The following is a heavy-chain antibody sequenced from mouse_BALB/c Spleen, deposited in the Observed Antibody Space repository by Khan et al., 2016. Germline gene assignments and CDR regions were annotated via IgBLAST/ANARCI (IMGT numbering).Heavy chain of an antibody. Sequence: EVQLQQSGAELVKPGASVKLSCTASGFNIKDTFMHWVKQRPEQGLEWIGRIDPANGNTRYDPKFQGKATITADTSSNTAYLQLSSLTSEDTAVYYCASRGPIYYYGSTYGYWGQGTTLTVSS. D-gene: IGHD1-1*01. CDR2: IDPANGNT. V-gene: IGHV14-3*02. CDR1: GFNIKDTF. CDR3: ASRGPIYYYGSTYGY. J-gene: IGHJ2*01.